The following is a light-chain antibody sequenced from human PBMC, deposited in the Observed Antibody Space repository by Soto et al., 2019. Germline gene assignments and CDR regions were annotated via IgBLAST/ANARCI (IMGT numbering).Light chain of an antibody. CDR1: SSDVGSYNL. V-gene: IGLV2-14*02. CDR2: EVS. J-gene: IGLJ1*01. CDR3: SSYTTSNTRQIV. Sequence: QSVLTQPASVSGSPGQSITISCTGTSSDVGSYNLVSWYQQHPGKAPKLIIYEVSKRPSGVSNPFSGSKSGNTASLTISGLQPEDEADYYCSSYTTSNTRQIVFGTGTKVTVL.